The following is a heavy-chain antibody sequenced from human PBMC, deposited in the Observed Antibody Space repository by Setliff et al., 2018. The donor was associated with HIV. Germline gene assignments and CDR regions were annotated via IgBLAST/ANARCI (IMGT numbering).Heavy chain of an antibody. Sequence: PGGSLRLSCAASGFTFSNYDMTWVRQAPGKGLEWVSGVSGSGGFTSYADSVKGRFTISRDNSKNTLYLQMNSLRAEDTAVYYCAKDRGLYCSGGSCYLSYFDYWGQGTLVTVSS. D-gene: IGHD2-15*01. V-gene: IGHV3-23*01. CDR2: VSGSGGFT. CDR1: GFTFSNYD. CDR3: AKDRGLYCSGGSCYLSYFDY. J-gene: IGHJ4*02.